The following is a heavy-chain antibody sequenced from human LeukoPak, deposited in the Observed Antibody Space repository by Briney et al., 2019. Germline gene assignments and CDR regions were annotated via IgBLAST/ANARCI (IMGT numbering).Heavy chain of an antibody. V-gene: IGHV1-69*05. J-gene: IGHJ6*03. D-gene: IGHD6-19*01. CDR2: IIPIFGTA. CDR3: ARDRLAVAGTTDYYYYYYMDV. Sequence: SVKVSCKASGGTFSSYAISWVRQAPGQGLEWMERIIPIFGTANYAQKFQGRVTITTDESTSTAYMELSSLRSEDTAVYYCARDRLAVAGTTDYYYYYYMDVWGKGTTVTVSS. CDR1: GGTFSSYA.